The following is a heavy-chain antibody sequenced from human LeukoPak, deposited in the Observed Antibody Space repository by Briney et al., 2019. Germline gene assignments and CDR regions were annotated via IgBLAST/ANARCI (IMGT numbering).Heavy chain of an antibody. CDR1: GFTFSGYS. V-gene: IGHV3-21*01. D-gene: IGHD6-13*01. Sequence: GGSLRLSCAASGFTFSGYSMSWVRQAPGKGLEWVSSISTTSDYIHYADSLKGRVAISRDNARNSLYLQMNSLRAEDTAVYYCARGGIYSQGFDYWGQGSLVTVSS. J-gene: IGHJ4*02. CDR3: ARGGIYSQGFDY. CDR2: ISTTSDYI.